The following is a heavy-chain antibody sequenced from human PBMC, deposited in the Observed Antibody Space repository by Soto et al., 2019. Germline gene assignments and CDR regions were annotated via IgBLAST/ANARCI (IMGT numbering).Heavy chain of an antibody. J-gene: IGHJ4*02. D-gene: IGHD4-17*01. CDR3: AKDYGDYVIRYYFDY. CDR2: ISGSGGGT. CDR1: GFTFSSYA. Sequence: GGSLRLSCAASGFTFSSYAMSWVRQAPGKGLEWVSAISGSGGGTYYADSVKGRFTISRDNSKNTLYLQMNSLRAEDTAVYYCAKDYGDYVIRYYFDYWGQGTLVTVSS. V-gene: IGHV3-23*01.